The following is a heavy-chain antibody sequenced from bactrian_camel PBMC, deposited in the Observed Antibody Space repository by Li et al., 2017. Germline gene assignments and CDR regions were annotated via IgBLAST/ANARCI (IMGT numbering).Heavy chain of an antibody. J-gene: IGHJ6*01. CDR2: IDRDGTGT. V-gene: IGHV3S5*01. CDR1: GFTFSRNY. Sequence: HVQLVESGGGLVQPGGSLRLSCAASGFTFSRNYMAWVRQTPGKGLEWVARIDRDGTGTTYAHSLEGRSTISRDNTENMLYLQMNSLKSEDTALYYCVKALSPSGSNWRDFAYWGQGTQVTVS. D-gene: IGHD8*01. CDR3: VKALSPSGSNWRDFAY.